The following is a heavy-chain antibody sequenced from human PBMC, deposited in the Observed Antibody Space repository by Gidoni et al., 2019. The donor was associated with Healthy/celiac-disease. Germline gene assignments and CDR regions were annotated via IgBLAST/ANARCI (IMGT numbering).Heavy chain of an antibody. CDR3: ARLSGKGMDV. D-gene: IGHD3-10*01. V-gene: IGHV3-30*04. CDR1: GFTFSSYA. CDR2: ISYDGSNK. J-gene: IGHJ6*02. Sequence: QVQLVESGGGVVQPGRSLRRSCAASGFTFSSYAMHWVRQAPGKGLEWVAVISYDGSNKYYADSVKGRFTISRDNSKNTLYLQMNSLRAEDTAVYYCARLSGKGMDVWGQGTTVTVSS.